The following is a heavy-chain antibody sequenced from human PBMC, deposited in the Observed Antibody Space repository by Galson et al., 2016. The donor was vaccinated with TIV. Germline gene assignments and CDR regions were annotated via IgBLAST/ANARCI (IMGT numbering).Heavy chain of an antibody. CDR1: GYTFINYY. D-gene: IGHD2-8*01. J-gene: IGHJ4*02. V-gene: IGHV1-46*01. CDR2: IDPGGGGT. CDR3: AVWANTYYFAL. Sequence: KVSCKASGYTFINYYMHWVRQAPGQGLEWVGVIDPGGGGTTYAQKFQGRVTMTRDTSTNTVYMELSSLTSDDTAVFYCAVWANTYYFALWGQGTLITVSS.